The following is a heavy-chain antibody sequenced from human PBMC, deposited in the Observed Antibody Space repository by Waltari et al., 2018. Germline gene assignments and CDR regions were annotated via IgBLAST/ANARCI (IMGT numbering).Heavy chain of an antibody. CDR1: GHSISSYY. J-gene: IGHJ4*02. Sequence: QLQLQKSGSGLVKPSETLSLAFTVPGHSISSYYWSWIRQPPRKGLEWIGYIYYSGSTNYSPSLKSRVTISLDTSKNQFSLKLSSVTAADTAVYYCARGNSGYDPFDYWGQGALVTVSS. CDR2: IYYSGST. V-gene: IGHV4-59*01. CDR3: ARGNSGYDPFDY. D-gene: IGHD5-12*01.